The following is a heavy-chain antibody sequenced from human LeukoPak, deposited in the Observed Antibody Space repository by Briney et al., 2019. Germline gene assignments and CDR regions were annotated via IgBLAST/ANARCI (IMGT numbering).Heavy chain of an antibody. J-gene: IGHJ4*02. Sequence: QSGGSLRLSCAASGFTFTSYSMNWVRQAPGKGLEWVSAISGSGGSTYYADSVKGRFTISRDNSKNTLYLQMNSLRAEDTAVYYCAKDGRFVVVTATTFDYWGQGTLVTVSS. D-gene: IGHD2-21*02. CDR2: ISGSGGST. CDR1: GFTFTSYS. CDR3: AKDGRFVVVTATTFDY. V-gene: IGHV3-23*01.